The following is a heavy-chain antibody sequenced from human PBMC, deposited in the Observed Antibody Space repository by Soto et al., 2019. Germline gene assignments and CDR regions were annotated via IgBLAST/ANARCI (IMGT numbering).Heavy chain of an antibody. D-gene: IGHD2-8*02. CDR1: GGSFSDYY. V-gene: IGHV4-34*01. CDR2: INHSGST. J-gene: IGHJ4*02. Sequence: QVQLQQWGAGLLKPSETLSLTCIVYGGSFSDYYWSWIRQPPGKGLEYIGEINHSGSTDFNPSLKSRVTISVDTSKTQFSLKLSAVTAADTAIYYCARERRVLVGYTSTWYDYFDYWGQGTLVTVSS. CDR3: ARERRVLVGYTSTWYDYFDY.